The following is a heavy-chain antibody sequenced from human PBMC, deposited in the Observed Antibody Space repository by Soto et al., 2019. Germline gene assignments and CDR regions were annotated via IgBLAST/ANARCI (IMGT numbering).Heavy chain of an antibody. V-gene: IGHV5-51*01. J-gene: IGHJ6*02. CDR3: AILFNCGGARRYVRSF. CDR2: IFPGDSDT. D-gene: IGHD2-21*01. Sequence: PGESLKISCKGSGYSFTSYWIAWVRQMPGKGLEWMGIIFPGDSDTRYSPSFQGQVTISADKSISTAYLQWSSLKASDTAMYYCAILFNCGGARRYVRSFRAQRTTVPVS. CDR1: GYSFTSYW.